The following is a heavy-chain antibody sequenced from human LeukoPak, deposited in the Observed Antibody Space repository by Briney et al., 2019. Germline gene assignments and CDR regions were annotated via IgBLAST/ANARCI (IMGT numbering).Heavy chain of an antibody. Sequence: SETLSLTCTVSGGSLSSYYWSWVRQPPGKGLEGSGYIYYSGSTNYNPSLKSRGTISVDTSKTQFSLKLSSVTAADTAVYYCARGDGSGYDYYGMDVWGKGTTVTVSS. CDR3: ARGDGSGYDYYGMDV. CDR1: GGSLSSYY. D-gene: IGHD1-14*01. V-gene: IGHV4-59*01. CDR2: IYYSGST. J-gene: IGHJ6*04.